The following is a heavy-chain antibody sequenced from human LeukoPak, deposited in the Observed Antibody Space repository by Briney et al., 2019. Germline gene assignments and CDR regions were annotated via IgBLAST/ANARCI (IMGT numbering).Heavy chain of an antibody. V-gene: IGHV6-1*01. CDR2: TYYRSKWYN. Sequence: SQTLSLTCAISGDSVSSNSAAWSWIRQSPSRGLEWLGRTYYRSKWYNEYAVSVKSRITINPDTSKNQFSLQLNSVTPEDTAVYFCARDQPWTTGFDIWGQGTMVTVSS. D-gene: IGHD2-8*02. CDR3: ARDQPWTTGFDI. CDR1: GDSVSSNSAA. J-gene: IGHJ3*02.